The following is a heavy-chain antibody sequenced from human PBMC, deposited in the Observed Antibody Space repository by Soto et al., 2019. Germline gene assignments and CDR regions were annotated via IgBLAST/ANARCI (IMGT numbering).Heavy chain of an antibody. D-gene: IGHD3-22*01. CDR2: IYPGDSDT. CDR3: ARLYYYDSSGYYPRGGYFDY. V-gene: IGHV5-51*03. CDR1: GYSFTSYW. J-gene: IGHJ4*02. Sequence: EVQLVQSGAEVKKPGESLKISCKGSGYSFTSYWIGWVRQMPGKGLEWMGIIYPGDSDTRYSPSFQGQVTISADKSNSTAYLQWRSLKGSDTAMYYCARLYYYDSSGYYPRGGYFDYWGQGTLVTVSS.